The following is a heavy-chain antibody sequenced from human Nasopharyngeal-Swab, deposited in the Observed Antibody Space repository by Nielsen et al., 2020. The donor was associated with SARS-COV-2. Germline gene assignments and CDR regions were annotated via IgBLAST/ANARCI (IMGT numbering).Heavy chain of an antibody. V-gene: IGHV3-23*01. CDR1: GFTFTTYA. Sequence: GESLKISCTASGFTFTTYAMSWVRQATGKGLEWVSAISGIGDRTYYADSVQGRFTISRDNSKNTLYLQMNSLRAEDTAVYYCAKRLSCPRISCYAFDYWGQGTLVTVSS. D-gene: IGHD2-2*01. J-gene: IGHJ4*02. CDR3: AKRLSCPRISCYAFDY. CDR2: ISGIGDRT.